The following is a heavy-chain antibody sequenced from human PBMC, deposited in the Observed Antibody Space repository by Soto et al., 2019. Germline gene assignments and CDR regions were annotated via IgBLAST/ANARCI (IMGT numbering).Heavy chain of an antibody. J-gene: IGHJ4*02. D-gene: IGHD3-10*01. CDR2: ISWDDDY. CDR3: AHRRDTMVRGVSAFDY. V-gene: IGHV2-5*02. CDR1: GFSVSSFGVG. Sequence: QITLKESGPTLVKPTQTLTLTCAFSGFSVSSFGVGVGWIRQPPGKALECLALISWDDDYRYSPSLKNRLTTTKDTSRNQVVLTMTNMDPMDTATYYCAHRRDTMVRGVSAFDYWGQGTLVTVAS.